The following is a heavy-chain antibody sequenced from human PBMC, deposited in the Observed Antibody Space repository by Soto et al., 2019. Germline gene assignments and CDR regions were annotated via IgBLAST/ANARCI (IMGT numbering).Heavy chain of an antibody. D-gene: IGHD2-2*01. J-gene: IGHJ4*02. V-gene: IGHV3-7*03. CDR1: GFTFSSYS. CDR3: VKDGGYCSSSTCYAPRNHYFDS. Sequence: GGSLRLSCAASGFTFSSYSMNWVRQAPGKGLEWVANIKFDGSEKQYVDSVRGRFTISRDNSRSSLSLQMNSLRAGDTAVYYCVKDGGYCSSSTCYAPRNHYFDSWGQGTLVTVSS. CDR2: IKFDGSEK.